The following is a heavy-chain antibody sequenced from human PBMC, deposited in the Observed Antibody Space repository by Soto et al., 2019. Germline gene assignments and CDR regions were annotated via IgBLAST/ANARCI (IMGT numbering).Heavy chain of an antibody. CDR1: GGSVSSGSYY. D-gene: IGHD3-16*02. Sequence: SETLSLTCTVSGGSVSSGSYYWSWIRQPPGKGLEWIGYIYYSGSTNYNPSLKSRVTISVDTSKNQFSLKLSSVTAADTAVYYCARGRSFRLVGVPLDSWGQGTLVTVSS. CDR2: IYYSGST. V-gene: IGHV4-61*01. J-gene: IGHJ4*02. CDR3: ARGRSFRLVGVPLDS.